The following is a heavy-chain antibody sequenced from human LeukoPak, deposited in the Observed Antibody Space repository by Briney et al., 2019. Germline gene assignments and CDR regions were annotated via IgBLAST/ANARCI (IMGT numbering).Heavy chain of an antibody. CDR3: AKGLVDVHDTTGYYSNWFDP. CDR2: ISGSGANT. J-gene: IGHJ5*02. CDR1: GFTFTRYA. D-gene: IGHD3-22*01. V-gene: IGHV3-23*01. Sequence: PGGPLRLSCDASGFTFTRYAILWARHAPGKGLECVSAISGSGANTYYADCVKGRFTISRDNSKNTLFLQMNSLSLEDTAVYYCAKGLVDVHDTTGYYSNWFDPWGQGTLVTVSS.